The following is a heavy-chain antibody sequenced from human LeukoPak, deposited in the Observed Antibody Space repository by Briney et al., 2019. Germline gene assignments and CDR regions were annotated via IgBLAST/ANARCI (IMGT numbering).Heavy chain of an antibody. CDR3: TTDRARINWNYDHSPGRQTKSPDYYYYYYMDV. CDR2: IKSKTDGGTT. J-gene: IGHJ6*03. D-gene: IGHD1-7*01. Sequence: GGSLRLSCAAPGFTFSNAWMSWVRQAPGKGLEWVGRIKSKTDGGTTDYAAPVKGRFTISRDDSKTTLYLQMNSLKTEDTAVYYCTTDRARINWNYDHSPGRQTKSPDYYYYYYMDVWGKGTTVTVSS. CDR1: GFTFSNAW. V-gene: IGHV3-15*01.